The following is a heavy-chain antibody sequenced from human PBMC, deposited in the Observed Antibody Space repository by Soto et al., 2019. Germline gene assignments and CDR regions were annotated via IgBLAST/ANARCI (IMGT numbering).Heavy chain of an antibody. CDR3: AKYQDSHRWYGDAFDF. CDR1: GFTFSNYA. CDR2: ITAGGASM. Sequence: VGSLRLSGAASGFTFSNYAMGWVRQARGKGLEWVSGITAGGASMYYAESVKGRFLISRDNSKNTVYLQMNSLRAEDTAKYYCAKYQDSHRWYGDAFDFWGQGTMVTVS. J-gene: IGHJ3*01. V-gene: IGHV3-23*01. D-gene: IGHD6-13*01.